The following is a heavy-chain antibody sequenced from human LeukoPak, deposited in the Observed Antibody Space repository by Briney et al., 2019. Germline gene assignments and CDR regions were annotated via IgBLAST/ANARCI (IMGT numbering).Heavy chain of an antibody. CDR3: ARLEGFGELGYYYYMDV. Sequence: AASVKVSCKASGYTFTSYGISWVRQAPGQGLEWMGWISAYNGNTNYAQKLQGRVTMTTDTSTSTAYMELRSLRSDDTAVYYCARLEGFGELGYYYYMDVWGKGTTVTISS. CDR2: ISAYNGNT. V-gene: IGHV1-18*01. CDR1: GYTFTSYG. D-gene: IGHD3-10*01. J-gene: IGHJ6*03.